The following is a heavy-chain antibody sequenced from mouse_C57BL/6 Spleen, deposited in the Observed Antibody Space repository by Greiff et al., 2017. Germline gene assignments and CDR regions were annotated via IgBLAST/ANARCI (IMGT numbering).Heavy chain of an antibody. CDR2: ISSGGDYI. CDR3: ARDEGYGDGEGSMDV. J-gene: IGHJ4*01. Sequence: EVQVVESGEGLVKPGGSLKLSCAASGFTFSSYAMSWVRQTPEKRLEWVAYISSGGDYIYYADTVKGRFTISRDNARNTLYLELRSLKSEDTAMYYCARDEGYGDGEGSMDVWGQGTSVTVSS. V-gene: IGHV5S21*01. D-gene: IGHD2-13*01. CDR1: GFTFSSYA.